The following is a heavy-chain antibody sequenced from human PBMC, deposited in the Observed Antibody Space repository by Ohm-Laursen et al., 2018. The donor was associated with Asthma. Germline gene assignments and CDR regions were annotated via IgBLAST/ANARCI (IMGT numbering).Heavy chain of an antibody. Sequence: QTLSLTCAVSGGSISSGHYYWTWIRQHPGKGLEWIGNIHYSGSTIYNPSLESRLTISVDTSKNQFSLNLSSVTAADTALYYCARDGRLRGSFDYWGQGTLVTVSS. J-gene: IGHJ4*02. D-gene: IGHD3-10*01. CDR2: IHYSGST. CDR3: ARDGRLRGSFDY. V-gene: IGHV4-31*02. CDR1: GGSISSGHYY.